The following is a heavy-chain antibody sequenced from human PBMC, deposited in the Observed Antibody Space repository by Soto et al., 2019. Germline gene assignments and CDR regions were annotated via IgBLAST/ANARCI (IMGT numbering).Heavy chain of an antibody. D-gene: IGHD3-16*01. CDR1: GYTFTSYG. Sequence: ASVKVSCKASGYTFTSYGISWVRQAPGQGLEWMGWISAYNGNTNYAQKLQGRVTMTTDTSTSTAYMELRSLRSDDTAVYYCARLTPLISVNYVWGSLAAGTEYYFDYWGQGTLVTVSS. J-gene: IGHJ4*02. CDR3: ARLTPLISVNYVWGSLAAGTEYYFDY. V-gene: IGHV1-18*04. CDR2: ISAYNGNT.